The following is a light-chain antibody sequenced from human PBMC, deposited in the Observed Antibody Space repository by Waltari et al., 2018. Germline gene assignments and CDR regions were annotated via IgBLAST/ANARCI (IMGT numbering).Light chain of an antibody. V-gene: IGKV6-21*01. CDR1: QNIGSS. Sequence: EVVLTQSPDFQSVTPKEKVTITCRASQNIGSSLHWYQQKPDQPPKLLIRVASQSFSGAPSRVSGSGSGTDFTLTINSLEAEDAATYYCHQSGILPRTFGQGAKVEV. CDR2: VAS. CDR3: HQSGILPRT. J-gene: IGKJ1*01.